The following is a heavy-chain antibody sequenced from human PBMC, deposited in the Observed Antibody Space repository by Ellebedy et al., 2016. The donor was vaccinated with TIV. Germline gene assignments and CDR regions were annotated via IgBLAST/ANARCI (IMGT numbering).Heavy chain of an antibody. V-gene: IGHV3-23*01. CDR1: GFTFSSYA. J-gene: IGHJ4*02. D-gene: IGHD3-10*01. Sequence: GESLKISXAASGFTFSSYAMSWVRQAPGKGLEWVSAISGSGGSTYYADSVKGRFTIFRDNSKNTLYLQMNSLRAEDTAVYYCAKDRGYYGSGSYYNTWGQGTLVTVSS. CDR2: ISGSGGST. CDR3: AKDRGYYGSGSYYNT.